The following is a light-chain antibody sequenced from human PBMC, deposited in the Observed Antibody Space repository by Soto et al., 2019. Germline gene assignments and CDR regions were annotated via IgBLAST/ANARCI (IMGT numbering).Light chain of an antibody. Sequence: ALTQPASMSGSPGQSITISCTGTSSDVGGYNFVSWFQHHPGKAPKLIIYDVSNRPSGVSNRFSGSKSGNTASLTISGLQAEDEADFYCSSYTSSTTPYVFGTGTKVTVL. CDR3: SSYTSSTTPYV. CDR1: SSDVGGYNF. V-gene: IGLV2-14*03. CDR2: DVS. J-gene: IGLJ1*01.